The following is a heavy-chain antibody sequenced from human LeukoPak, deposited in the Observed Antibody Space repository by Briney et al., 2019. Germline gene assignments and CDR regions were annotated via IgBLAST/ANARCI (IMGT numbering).Heavy chain of an antibody. CDR3: ARAEYSSGWYGYYYMDV. CDR1: GGTFSSYA. Sequence: SVKVSCKASGGTFSSYAISWVRQAPGQGLEWMGGIIPIFGTANYAQKFQGRVTITADESTSTAYMELSSLRSEDTAVYYCARAEYSSGWYGYYYMDVWGKGTTVTISS. V-gene: IGHV1-69*13. D-gene: IGHD6-19*01. CDR2: IIPIFGTA. J-gene: IGHJ6*03.